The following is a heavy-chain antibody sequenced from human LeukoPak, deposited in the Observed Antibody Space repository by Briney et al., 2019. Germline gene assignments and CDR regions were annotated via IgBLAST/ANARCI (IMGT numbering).Heavy chain of an antibody. CDR3: ARVLKYSSSWYVYYYMDV. V-gene: IGHV4-39*07. CDR2: IYYSGST. Sequence: SETLSLTCTVSGGSISSSSYYWGWIRQPPGKGLEWIGSIYYSGSTYYNPSLKSRVTISVDTSKNQFSLKLSSVTAADTAVYYCARVLKYSSSWYVYYYMDVWGKGTTVTISS. J-gene: IGHJ6*03. D-gene: IGHD6-13*01. CDR1: GGSISSSSYY.